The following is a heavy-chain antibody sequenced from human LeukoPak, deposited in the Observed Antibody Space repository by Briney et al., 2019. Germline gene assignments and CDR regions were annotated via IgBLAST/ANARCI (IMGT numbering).Heavy chain of an antibody. Sequence: CTLIGDPQTEVSVHRVGHGRGKRLEKKRGFDPEDGETIYAQKFQGRVTMTEDTSTDTAYMELSSLRSEDTAVYYCATDTAAMVRGVISYFYGKDACGQGTTVSVSS. J-gene: IGHJ6*01. CDR2: FDPEDGET. V-gene: IGHV1-24*01. CDR1: GDPQTEVS. D-gene: IGHD3-10*01. CDR3: ATDTAAMVRGVISYFYGKDA.